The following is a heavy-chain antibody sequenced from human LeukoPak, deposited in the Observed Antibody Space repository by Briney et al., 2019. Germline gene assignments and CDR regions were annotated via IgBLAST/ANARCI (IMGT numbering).Heavy chain of an antibody. Sequence: SETLSLTCTVSGDSISSNSYYWGWIRQPPGKGLEWIGSIHYSGNTYYNPSLKSRVTISVDTSKNQFSLKLTYVTAADTAVYYCARDTLRYDILTGTFDYWGQGTLVTVSS. J-gene: IGHJ4*02. CDR2: IHYSGNT. CDR3: ARDTLRYDILTGTFDY. D-gene: IGHD3-9*01. CDR1: GDSISSNSYY. V-gene: IGHV4-39*07.